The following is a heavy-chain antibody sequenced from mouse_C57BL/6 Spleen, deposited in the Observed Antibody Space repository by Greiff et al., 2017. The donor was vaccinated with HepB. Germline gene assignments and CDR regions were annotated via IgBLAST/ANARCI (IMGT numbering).Heavy chain of an antibody. CDR2: IYPGSGST. D-gene: IGHD1-1*01. CDR1: GYTFTSYW. CDR3: ARVDYYGSSYVSFDY. V-gene: IGHV1-55*01. J-gene: IGHJ2*01. Sequence: QVQLQQPGAELVKPGASVKMSCKASGYTFTSYWITWVKQRPGQGLEWIGDIYPGSGSTNYNEKFKSKATLTVDTSSSTAYMQLSSLTSEDSAVYYCARVDYYGSSYVSFDYWGQGTTLTVSS.